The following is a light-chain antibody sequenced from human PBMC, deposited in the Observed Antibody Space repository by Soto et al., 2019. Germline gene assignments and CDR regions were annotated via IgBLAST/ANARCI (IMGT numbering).Light chain of an antibody. CDR1: QSLGSD. Sequence: DIQMTQSPPTLSASVGDGVSITCRASQSLGSDLAWYQQKPGKAPKLLIYKATNLQRGVPSRFSGSGSGTDFSLTISSLQPEDSATYYCQQYDNLPPLTFGGGTKVEIK. J-gene: IGKJ4*01. CDR3: QQYDNLPPLT. V-gene: IGKV1-5*03. CDR2: KAT.